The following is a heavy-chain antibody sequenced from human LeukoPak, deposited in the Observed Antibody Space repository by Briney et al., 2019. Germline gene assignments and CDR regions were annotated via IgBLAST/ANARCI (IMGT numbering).Heavy chain of an antibody. J-gene: IGHJ6*02. D-gene: IGHD6-13*01. CDR3: ARDEAAAEDYYGMDV. V-gene: IGHV4-4*02. CDR1: GGSISSSNR. CDR2: IYHSGST. Sequence: SETLSLTCAVSGGSISSSNRWSWVRQPPGKGLEWIGKIYHSGSTNYNPSLKSRVTISVDKSKNQFSLKLSSVTAADTAVYYCARDEAAAEDYYGMDVWGQGTTVTVSS.